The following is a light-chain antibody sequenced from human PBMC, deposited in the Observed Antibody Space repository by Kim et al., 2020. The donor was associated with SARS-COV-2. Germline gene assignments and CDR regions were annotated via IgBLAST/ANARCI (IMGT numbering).Light chain of an antibody. CDR2: GAS. CDR3: QQYDRSPLT. CDR1: QSISTNY. V-gene: IGKV3-20*01. Sequence: PGERVTLSCRASQSISTNYLAWYQQKPGQAPRLLIYGASSRATGIPDRFSGSGSGTDFTLTISRLEPEDIAVYYCQQYDRSPLTFGGGTKVDIK. J-gene: IGKJ4*01.